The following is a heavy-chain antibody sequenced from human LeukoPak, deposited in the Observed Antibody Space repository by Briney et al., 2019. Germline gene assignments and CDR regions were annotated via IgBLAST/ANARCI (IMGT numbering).Heavy chain of an antibody. D-gene: IGHD6-19*01. CDR3: ARVTGIAVAGTYY. Sequence: PSETLSLTCAVYGGSFSGYYWSWIRQPPGKGLERIGEINHSGSTNYNPSLKSRVTISVDTSKNQFSLKLSSVTAADTAVYYCARVTGIAVAGTYYWGQGTLVTVSS. CDR1: GGSFSGYY. J-gene: IGHJ4*02. V-gene: IGHV4-34*01. CDR2: INHSGST.